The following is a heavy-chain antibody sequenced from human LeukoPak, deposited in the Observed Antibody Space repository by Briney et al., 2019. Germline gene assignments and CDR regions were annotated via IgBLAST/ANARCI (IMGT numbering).Heavy chain of an antibody. CDR2: INPSGGST. CDR3: ARDPPYCGGDCYSTPPFDY. V-gene: IGHV1-46*01. CDR1: GYTFISYY. J-gene: IGHJ4*02. D-gene: IGHD2-21*02. Sequence: GASVKVSCKASGYTFISYYMHWVRQAPGQGLEWMGIINPSGGSTSYAQKFQGRVTMTRDTSTSTVYMELSSLRSEDTAVYYCARDPPYCGGDCYSTPPFDYWGQGTLVTVSS.